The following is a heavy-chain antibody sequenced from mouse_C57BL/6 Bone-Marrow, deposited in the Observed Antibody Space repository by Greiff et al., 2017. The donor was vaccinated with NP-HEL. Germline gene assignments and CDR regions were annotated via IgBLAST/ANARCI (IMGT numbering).Heavy chain of an antibody. CDR3: ASQDFY. D-gene: IGHD3-2*02. Sequence: EVQVVESGGGLVKPGGSLKLSCAASGFTFSSYTMSWVRQTPEKRLEWVATISGGGGNTYYPDSVKGRFTISRDNAKNTLYLQMSSLRSEDTALYYCASQDFYWGQGTLVTVSA. CDR2: ISGGGGNT. J-gene: IGHJ3*01. V-gene: IGHV5-9*01. CDR1: GFTFSSYT.